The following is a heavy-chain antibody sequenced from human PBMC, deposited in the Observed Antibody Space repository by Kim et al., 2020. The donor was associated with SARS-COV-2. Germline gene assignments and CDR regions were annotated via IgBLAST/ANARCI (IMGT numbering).Heavy chain of an antibody. Sequence: YYADSVKGRFTISRDNSKNTLYLQMNSLRAEDTAVYYCARELAAAGILDYWGQGTLVTVSS. V-gene: IGHV3-33*01. D-gene: IGHD6-13*01. J-gene: IGHJ4*02. CDR3: ARELAAAGILDY.